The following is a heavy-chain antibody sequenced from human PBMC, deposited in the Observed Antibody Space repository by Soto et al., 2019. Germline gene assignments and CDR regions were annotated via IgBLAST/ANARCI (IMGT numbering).Heavy chain of an antibody. CDR2: IYSGGST. Sequence: GGSLRLSCAASGFTVSSNYMSWVHQAPGKGLEWVSVIYSGGSTYYADSVKGRFTISRHNSKNTLYLQMNSLRAEDTAVYYCARDGSYYDSSGYYYYYGMDVWGQGTTVTVSS. CDR1: GFTVSSNY. CDR3: ARDGSYYDSSGYYYYYGMDV. V-gene: IGHV3-66*01. J-gene: IGHJ6*02. D-gene: IGHD3-22*01.